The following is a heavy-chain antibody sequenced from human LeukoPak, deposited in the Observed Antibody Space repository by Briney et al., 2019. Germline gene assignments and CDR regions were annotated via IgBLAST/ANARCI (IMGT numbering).Heavy chain of an antibody. CDR3: ATPPHDYGDYYFDY. J-gene: IGHJ4*02. CDR1: GFTFSTYG. D-gene: IGHD4-17*01. V-gene: IGHV3-30*02. CDR2: IRYDGSNK. Sequence: GGSLRLSCAASGFTFSTYGMHWVRQAPGKGLEWVAFIRYDGSNKYYADSVKGRFTISRDNSKNTLYLQMNSLRVEDTAVYYRATPPHDYGDYYFDYWGQGTLVTVSS.